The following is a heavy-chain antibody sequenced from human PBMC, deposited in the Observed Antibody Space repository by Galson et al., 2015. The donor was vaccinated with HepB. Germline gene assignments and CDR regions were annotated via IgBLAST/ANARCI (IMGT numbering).Heavy chain of an antibody. V-gene: IGHV3-48*01. Sequence: SLRLSCAASGFTFSSYSMNWVRQAPGKGLEWVSYISSSSSTIYYADSVKGRFTISRDNAKNSLYLQMNSLRAEDTAVYYCARGTYYDILIYYYYGMDVWGQGTTVTVSS. CDR3: ARGTYYDILIYYYYGMDV. CDR2: ISSSSSTI. J-gene: IGHJ6*02. CDR1: GFTFSSYS. D-gene: IGHD3-9*01.